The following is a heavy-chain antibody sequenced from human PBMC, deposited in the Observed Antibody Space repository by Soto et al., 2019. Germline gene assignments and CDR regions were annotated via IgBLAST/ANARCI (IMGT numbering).Heavy chain of an antibody. CDR2: VSHDGRNT. CDR3: AKGGRQWLVTSDFNY. Sequence: VQLVESGGGVVQPGRSLRLSCAASGLTFSDYAMHWVLQAPGKGLEWVAVVSHDGRNTHYADSVKGRFTISRDSSKNTVSLEMTSLRAEDRAVYYCAKGGRQWLVTSDFNYWGQGALVTVSS. D-gene: IGHD6-19*01. V-gene: IGHV3-30*18. CDR1: GLTFSDYA. J-gene: IGHJ4*02.